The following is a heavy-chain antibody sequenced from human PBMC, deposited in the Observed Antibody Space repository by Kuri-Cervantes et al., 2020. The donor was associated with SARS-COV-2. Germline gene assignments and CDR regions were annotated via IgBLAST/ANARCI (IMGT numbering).Heavy chain of an antibody. J-gene: IGHJ4*02. Sequence: SVKVSCKAPRGTFSNDALIWVRQAPGRGLEWMGRIIPLFGTTIYAEKFRGRVTLAADKSTNTAYMELGSLRSEDTAVYYCARPYCTSSTCYDGTFDSWGQGTLVTVSS. D-gene: IGHD2-2*01. V-gene: IGHV1-69*06. CDR1: RGTFSNDA. CDR2: IIPLFGTT. CDR3: ARPYCTSSTCYDGTFDS.